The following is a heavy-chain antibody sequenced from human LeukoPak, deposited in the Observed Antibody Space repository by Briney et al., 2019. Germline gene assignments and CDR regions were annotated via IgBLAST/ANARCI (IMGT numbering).Heavy chain of an antibody. J-gene: IGHJ4*02. CDR3: AREYYYDSRALDY. CDR1: GFTFSSYG. Sequence: PGGSLRLSCAASGFTFSSYGMHWVRQAPGKGLEWVAVIWYDGSNKYYADSVKGRFTISRDNSKNTLYLQMNSLRAEDTAVYYCAREYYYDSRALDYWGQGTLVTVSS. CDR2: IWYDGSNK. V-gene: IGHV3-33*01. D-gene: IGHD3-22*01.